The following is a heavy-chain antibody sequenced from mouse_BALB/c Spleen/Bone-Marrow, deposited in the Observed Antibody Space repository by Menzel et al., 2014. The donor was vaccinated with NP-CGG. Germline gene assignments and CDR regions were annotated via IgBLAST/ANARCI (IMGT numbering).Heavy chain of an antibody. CDR2: VWADGST. Sequence: QVQLKESGPGLVAPSQSLSIPCTVSGFSLTGYAVHWVRQPPGKGLQWLGMVWADGSTDFNSALKSRLSISKDNSKSQVFLNMDSLQTDDTARYFCARDTTVVPPFAYWGQGTLVTVSA. D-gene: IGHD1-1*01. J-gene: IGHJ3*01. CDR3: ARDTTVVPPFAY. CDR1: GFSLTGYA. V-gene: IGHV2-6-7*01.